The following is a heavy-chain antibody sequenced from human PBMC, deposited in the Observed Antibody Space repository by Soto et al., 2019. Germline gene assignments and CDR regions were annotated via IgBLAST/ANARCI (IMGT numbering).Heavy chain of an antibody. D-gene: IGHD1-26*01. V-gene: IGHV1-2*02. J-gene: IGHJ4*02. CDR3: ARDLAKGGGSAGFDY. CDR1: GYTFTVYY. CDR2: INPKSGGT. Sequence: QVQLVQSGSEVKKPGASGNVSCKASGYTFTVYYMHWVRPAPGQGLEWMGWINPKSGGTMYPQKFQGRVTMTWDTSIITAYMALTRLRSYDTAVYYCARDLAKGGGSAGFDYWGQGTLVTVSS.